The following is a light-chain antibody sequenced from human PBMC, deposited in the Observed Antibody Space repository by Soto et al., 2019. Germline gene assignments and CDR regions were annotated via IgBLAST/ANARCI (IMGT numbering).Light chain of an antibody. CDR1: QGISND. CDR3: LQNNSFPLT. Sequence: DIQMTQSPASMSASVGDRGTITFLASQGISNDLGWYQQKPGKAPNLLIYAASILQSGVPSRFSGSGSGTEFSLTLSSLQPEDFATYFCLQNNSFPLTVGGGTKVEIK. CDR2: AAS. J-gene: IGKJ4*01. V-gene: IGKV1-17*01.